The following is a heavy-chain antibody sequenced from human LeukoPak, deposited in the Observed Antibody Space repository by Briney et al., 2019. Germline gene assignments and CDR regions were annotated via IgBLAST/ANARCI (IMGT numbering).Heavy chain of an antibody. D-gene: IGHD6-13*01. V-gene: IGHV3-30*14. CDR2: ISYDGSNK. Sequence: PGRSLRLSCAASGFTFSNYAIHWVRQAPGKGLEWVAVISYDGSNKYYADSVKGRFTISRDNSKNTLYLQMNSLRAEDTAVYYCAREIAAATYYFDYWGQGTLVTVSS. CDR3: AREIAAATYYFDY. CDR1: GFTFSNYA. J-gene: IGHJ4*02.